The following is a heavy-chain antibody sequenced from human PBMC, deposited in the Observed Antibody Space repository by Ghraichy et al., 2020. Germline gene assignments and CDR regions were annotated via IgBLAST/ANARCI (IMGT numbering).Heavy chain of an antibody. J-gene: IGHJ4*02. D-gene: IGHD2-2*01. CDR1: GFTFSSFA. Sequence: ALRLSCAASGFTFSSFAMSWVRQAPGKGLEWVSAITGSASAGTTYYADSVKGRFTISRDNSKNTLSLQMNSLRAEDTAIYYCAKTTSWYGLGPWTFDYWGQGTLVTVSS. CDR3: AKTTSWYGLGPWTFDY. V-gene: IGHV3-23*01. CDR2: ITGSASAGTT.